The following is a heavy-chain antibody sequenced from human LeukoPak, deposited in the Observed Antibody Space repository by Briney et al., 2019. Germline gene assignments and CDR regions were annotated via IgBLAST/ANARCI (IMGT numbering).Heavy chain of an antibody. Sequence: SETLSLTCSVSGGSINSSSHTWGWIRQSPGKGLQWIGSIYYSGATYHNPPLKSRVTMSLDMSKNHFSLKLTSVTAADTAVYYCVREEFAIFGVGPALGWGQGTLVIVSS. CDR3: VREEFAIFGVGPALG. CDR1: GGSINSSSHT. J-gene: IGHJ4*02. CDR2: IYYSGAT. V-gene: IGHV4-39*07. D-gene: IGHD3-3*01.